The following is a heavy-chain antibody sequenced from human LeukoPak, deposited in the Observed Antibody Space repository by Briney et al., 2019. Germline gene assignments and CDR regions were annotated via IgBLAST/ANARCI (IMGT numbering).Heavy chain of an antibody. J-gene: IGHJ4*02. V-gene: IGHV5-51*01. D-gene: IGHD5-24*01. CDR2: IYPGDSDT. CDR1: GYSFTSYW. CDR3: ARLEVVRDGYVFGGGDY. Sequence: GESLKISCKGSGYSFTSYWIGWVRQMPGKGLAWMGIIYPGDSDTRYSPSFQGQVTISADKSISTAYLQWSSLKASDTAMYYCARLEVVRDGYVFGGGDYWGQGTLVTVSS.